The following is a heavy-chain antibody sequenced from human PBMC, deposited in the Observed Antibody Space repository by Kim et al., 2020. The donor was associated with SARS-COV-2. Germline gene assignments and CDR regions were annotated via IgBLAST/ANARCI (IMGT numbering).Heavy chain of an antibody. CDR3: ASTPRLLAAPCAP. D-gene: IGHD6-6*01. V-gene: IGHV4-34*01. Sequence: SETLSLTCAVYGGSFSGDYWCWIRHPQRPGKGWVGEGNHSGSTSYNPTLTSKGTITIYTSTNQISLNLNSVTAAATATADCASTPRLLAAPCAPWYQGTL. CDR2: GNHSGST. CDR1: GGSFSGDY. J-gene: IGHJ5*02.